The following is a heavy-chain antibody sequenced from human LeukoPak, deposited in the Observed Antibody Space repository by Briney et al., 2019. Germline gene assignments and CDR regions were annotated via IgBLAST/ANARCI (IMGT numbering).Heavy chain of an antibody. D-gene: IGHD1-26*01. CDR1: GFTFSSYG. J-gene: IGHJ5*02. CDR3: ARDYSGSYYSNWFDP. CDR2: IYSGGST. Sequence: GGSLRLSCAASGFTFSSYGMFWVRQAPGKGLEWVSVIYSGGSTYYSDSVKGRFTISRDNSKNTLYLQMNSLRAEDTAVYYCARDYSGSYYSNWFDPWGQGTLVTVSS. V-gene: IGHV3-66*01.